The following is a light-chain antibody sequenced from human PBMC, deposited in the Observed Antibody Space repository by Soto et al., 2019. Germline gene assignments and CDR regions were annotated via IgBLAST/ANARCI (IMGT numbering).Light chain of an antibody. CDR3: QQYNNWPET. V-gene: IGKV3-15*01. CDR2: GAS. CDR1: QSVSSN. J-gene: IGKJ1*01. Sequence: EIVITQSPATLAWSPGGRATLCCGASQSVSSNLAWYQQKPGQAPRLLIYGASTRATGIPARFSGSGSGTELTLTISSLQSEDFAVYYCQQYNNWPETFGQGTKVDI.